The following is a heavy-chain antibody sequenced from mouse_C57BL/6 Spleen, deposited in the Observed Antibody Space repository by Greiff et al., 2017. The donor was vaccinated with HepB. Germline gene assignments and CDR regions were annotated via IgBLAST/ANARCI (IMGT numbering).Heavy chain of an antibody. J-gene: IGHJ4*01. V-gene: IGHV5-17*01. Sequence: EVHLVESGGDLVKPGGSLKLSCAASGFTFSDYGMHWVRQAPEKGLEWVAYISSGSSTIYYADTVKGRFTISRDNAKNTLFLQMTSLRSEDTAMYYCARRGLVSGYYAMDYWGQGTSVTVSS. CDR2: ISSGSSTI. D-gene: IGHD2-2*01. CDR3: ARRGLVSGYYAMDY. CDR1: GFTFSDYG.